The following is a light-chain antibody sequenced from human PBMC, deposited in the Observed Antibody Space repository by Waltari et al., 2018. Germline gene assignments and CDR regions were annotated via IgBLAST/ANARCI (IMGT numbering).Light chain of an antibody. J-gene: IGLJ2*01. CDR3: QSYDTSLSVV. Sequence: QSVLTQPPSVSGAPGQRVTISCTGSGSNIGAGYDVHWYQQLPGKAPKLLIYGINSRPSGVPDRFVGSQSGTSASLAITGLQAEDEAEYYCQSYDTSLSVVFGGGTKLTVL. CDR1: GSNIGAGYD. CDR2: GIN. V-gene: IGLV1-40*01.